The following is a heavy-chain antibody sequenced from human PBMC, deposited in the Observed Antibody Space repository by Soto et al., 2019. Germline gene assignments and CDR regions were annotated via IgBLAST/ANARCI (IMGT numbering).Heavy chain of an antibody. CDR1: GGTFSSYA. V-gene: IGHV1-69*13. CDR3: ARVPRPNYDFWSGYSNWFDP. CDR2: IIPIFGTA. D-gene: IGHD3-3*01. J-gene: IGHJ5*02. Sequence: SVKVSCKASGGTFSSYAISWVRQAPGQGLEWMGGIIPIFGTANYAQKFQGRVTITADESTSTAYMELGSLRSEDTAVYYCARVPRPNYDFWSGYSNWFDPWGQGTLVTVSS.